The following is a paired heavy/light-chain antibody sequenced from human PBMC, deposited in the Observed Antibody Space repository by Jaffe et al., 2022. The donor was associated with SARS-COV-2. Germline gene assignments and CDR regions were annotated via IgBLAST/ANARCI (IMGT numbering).Light chain of an antibody. CDR3: QQYNNWIT. V-gene: IGKV3-15*01. CDR2: GAS. Sequence: EVVMTQSPATLSVSPGERATLSCRASQTISSNLAWYQQKPGQAPRLLIYGASTRATGIPARFSGSGSGTEFTLTISSLQSEDFAVYYCQQYNNWITFGQGTRLEIK. J-gene: IGKJ5*01. CDR1: QTISSN.
Heavy chain of an antibody. D-gene: IGHD6-13*01. CDR3: ARRPVDQQLVGFDP. Sequence: QLQLQESGPGLVKPSETLSLTCTVSGGSFSSSTYCWGWIRQSPGRGLEWIGTIYYSGIAYYNPSLKSRVTISADTSKNQYSLKLNSVTAADTAVYYCARRPVDQQLVGFDPWGQGTLVTVSS. CDR2: IYYSGIA. V-gene: IGHV4-39*01. CDR1: GGSFSSSTYC. J-gene: IGHJ5*02.